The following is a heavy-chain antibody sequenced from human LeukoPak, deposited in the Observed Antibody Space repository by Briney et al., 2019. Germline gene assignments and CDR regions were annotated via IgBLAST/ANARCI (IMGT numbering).Heavy chain of an antibody. Sequence: HPGGSLRLSCAASGFTFSSYGMHWVRQAPGKGLEWVAFIRYDGSNKYYADSVKGRFTISRDNSKNTLYLQMNSLRAEDTAVYYCAKGRRPHYDSSGYSSDYWGQGTLVTVSS. V-gene: IGHV3-30*02. CDR1: GFTFSSYG. J-gene: IGHJ4*02. D-gene: IGHD3-22*01. CDR3: AKGRRPHYDSSGYSSDY. CDR2: IRYDGSNK.